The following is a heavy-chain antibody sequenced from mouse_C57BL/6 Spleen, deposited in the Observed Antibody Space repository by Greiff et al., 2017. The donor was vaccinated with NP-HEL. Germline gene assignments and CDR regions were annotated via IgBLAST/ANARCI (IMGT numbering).Heavy chain of an antibody. Sequence: QVQLQQPGAELVMPGASVKLSCKASGYTFTSYWMHWVKQRPIQGLEWIGNIDPSDSETHYNQKFKDKATLTVDKSSSTAYMQLSSLTSEDSAVYYCARGYYGSSSHWYFDVWGTGTTVTVSS. CDR3: ARGYYGSSSHWYFDV. D-gene: IGHD1-1*01. CDR1: GYTFTSYW. J-gene: IGHJ1*03. V-gene: IGHV1-52*01. CDR2: IDPSDSET.